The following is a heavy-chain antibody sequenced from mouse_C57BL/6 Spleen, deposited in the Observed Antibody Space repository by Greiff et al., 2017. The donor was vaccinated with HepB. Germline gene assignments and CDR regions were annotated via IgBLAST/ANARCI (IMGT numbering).Heavy chain of an antibody. CDR3: ARWEVRGKGSYFDY. J-gene: IGHJ2*01. D-gene: IGHD1-3*01. CDR1: GYTFTSYW. V-gene: IGHV1-53*01. CDR2: INPSNGGT. Sequence: VQLQQSGTELVKPGASVKLSCKASGYTFTSYWTHWVKQRPGQGLEWIGNINPSNGGTNYNEKFKSKATLTVDKSSSTAYMQLSSLTSEDSAVYYCARWEVRGKGSYFDYWGQGTTLTVSS.